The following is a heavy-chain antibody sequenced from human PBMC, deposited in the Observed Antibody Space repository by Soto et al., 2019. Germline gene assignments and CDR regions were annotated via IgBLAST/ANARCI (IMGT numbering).Heavy chain of an antibody. Sequence: PGGSLRLSCAASGFTFSSYAMSWVRQAPGKGLEWVSASGSGAYTYYANSVKGRFTISRDNSKNTLYPQLNSLRAEDTAVYYCAKYGCSSTSCQCDYWGQGTRVTVSS. CDR3: AKYGCSSTSCQCDY. CDR2: SGSGAYT. D-gene: IGHD2-2*01. V-gene: IGHV3-23*01. J-gene: IGHJ4*02. CDR1: GFTFSSYA.